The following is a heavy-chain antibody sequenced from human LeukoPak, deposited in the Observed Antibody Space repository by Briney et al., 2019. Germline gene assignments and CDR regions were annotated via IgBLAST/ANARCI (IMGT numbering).Heavy chain of an antibody. V-gene: IGHV3-23*01. CDR2: ISGSGSNT. J-gene: IGHJ4*02. CDR3: TKDYCSGASCPFDC. Sequence: PGESLRLSCAASGFTFKNYAMNWVRQAPGKGLEWLSAISGSGSNTYYADSVKGRFTISRDNSKNTLYLQMNGLKAEDTAVYYCTKDYCSGASCPFDCWGQGTLVTVSS. D-gene: IGHD2-15*01. CDR1: GFTFKNYA.